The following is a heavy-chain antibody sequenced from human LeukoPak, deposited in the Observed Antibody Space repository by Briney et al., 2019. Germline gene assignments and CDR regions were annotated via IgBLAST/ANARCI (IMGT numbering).Heavy chain of an antibody. CDR2: ISSSSSTI. CDR3: AKDNNYYGSGSYNNWFDP. D-gene: IGHD3-10*01. Sequence: GGSLRLSCAASGFTFSSYSMNWVRQAPGKGLEWVSYISSSSSTIYYADSVKGRFTISRDNSKNSLYLQMNSLRTEDTALYYCAKDNNYYGSGSYNNWFDPWGQGTLVTVSS. J-gene: IGHJ5*02. CDR1: GFTFSSYS. V-gene: IGHV3-48*04.